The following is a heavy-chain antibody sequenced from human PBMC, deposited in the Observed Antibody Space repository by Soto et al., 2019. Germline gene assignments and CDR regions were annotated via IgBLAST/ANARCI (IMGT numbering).Heavy chain of an antibody. J-gene: IGHJ4*02. CDR1: GGTFSSDS. CDR3: ERSGGLARDFNY. D-gene: IGHD2-15*01. V-gene: IGHV1-69*12. Sequence: QVQLVQSGAEVKKPGSSVKVSCKASGGTFSSDSFSWVRQAPGQGLEWMGGIIPMFDTPIYAQKFQDRVTITADESTSTAYMQLSSLRSGDTAVYYGERSGGLARDFNYWGQGSLVTVSS. CDR2: IIPMFDTP.